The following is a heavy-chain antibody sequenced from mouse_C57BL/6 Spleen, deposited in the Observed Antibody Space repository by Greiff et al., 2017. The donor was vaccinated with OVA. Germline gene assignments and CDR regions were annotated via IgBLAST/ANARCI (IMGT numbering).Heavy chain of an antibody. CDR1: GFTFSSYA. Sequence: EVQRVESGGGLVKPGGSLKLSCAASGFTFSSYAMSWVRQTPEKRLEWVATISDGGSYTYYPDNVKGRFTISRDNAKNNLYLQMSHLKSEDTAMYYCARDLSYYGSSSYAMDYWGQGTSVTVSS. CDR2: ISDGGSYT. D-gene: IGHD1-1*01. J-gene: IGHJ4*01. V-gene: IGHV5-4*01. CDR3: ARDLSYYGSSSYAMDY.